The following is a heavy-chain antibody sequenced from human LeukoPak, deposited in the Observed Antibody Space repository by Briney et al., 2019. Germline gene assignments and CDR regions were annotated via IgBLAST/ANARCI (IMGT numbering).Heavy chain of an antibody. J-gene: IGHJ6*03. Sequence: ASVKVSCKASGYTFTSYGISWVRQAPGQGLEWMGWISAYNGNTNYAQKLQGRVTMTTDTSTSTAYMELRSLRSDDTAVYYCARVDYSNYLLIYYYYYMDVWGKGTTVTVSS. V-gene: IGHV1-18*01. CDR2: ISAYNGNT. CDR3: ARVDYSNYLLIYYYYYMDV. D-gene: IGHD4-11*01. CDR1: GYTFTSYG.